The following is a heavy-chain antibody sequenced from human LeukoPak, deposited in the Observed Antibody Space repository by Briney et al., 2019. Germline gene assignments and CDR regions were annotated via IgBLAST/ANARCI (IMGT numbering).Heavy chain of an antibody. J-gene: IGHJ6*02. Sequence: GASVKVSCKVSGYTLTKLSIHWVRQAPGKGLEWMGGFDPEDGETMYAQKFQGRVTMTEDTSTDTAYLELSSLRPEDTAVYYCATPYDFPRYGMDVWGQGTTVTVSS. CDR1: GYTLTKLS. V-gene: IGHV1-24*01. D-gene: IGHD2/OR15-2a*01. CDR3: ATPYDFPRYGMDV. CDR2: FDPEDGET.